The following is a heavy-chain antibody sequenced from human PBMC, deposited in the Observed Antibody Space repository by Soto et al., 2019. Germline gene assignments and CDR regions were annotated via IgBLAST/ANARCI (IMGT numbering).Heavy chain of an antibody. D-gene: IGHD3-16*02. Sequence: QVQLVESGGGVVQPGRSLRLSCAASGFTFSSYGMHWVRQAPGKGLEWVAIVSYDGSNKYYADSVKGRFTISRDNSRNTLYLQMNSLRAEDTAVYYCAKALGELSHESYDYWGQGTLVTVSS. CDR2: VSYDGSNK. V-gene: IGHV3-30*18. CDR3: AKALGELSHESYDY. CDR1: GFTFSSYG. J-gene: IGHJ4*02.